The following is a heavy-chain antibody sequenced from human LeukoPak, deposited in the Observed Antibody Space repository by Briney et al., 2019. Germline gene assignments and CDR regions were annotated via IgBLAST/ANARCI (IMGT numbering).Heavy chain of an antibody. V-gene: IGHV3-33*06. D-gene: IGHD2-15*01. J-gene: IGHJ6*03. CDR2: IWYDGSNK. CDR1: GFTFSSYG. Sequence: GRSLRLSCAASGFTFSSYGMHWVRQAPGKGLEWVALIWYDGSNKYYADSVKGRFTISRDNSKNTLYLQMSSLRADDTAVYSRAKAGFCSGAACYSGQPPDFYYYMDVWGEGTSVTVSS. CDR3: AKAGFCSGAACYSGQPPDFYYYMDV.